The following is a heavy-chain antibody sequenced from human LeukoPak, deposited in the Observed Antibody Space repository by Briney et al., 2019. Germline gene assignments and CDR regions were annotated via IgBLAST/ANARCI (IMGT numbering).Heavy chain of an antibody. CDR2: ISSSGSTI. V-gene: IGHV3-48*03. D-gene: IGHD6-6*01. J-gene: IGHJ4*02. CDR1: GFTFSSYE. CDR3: WVAAR. Sequence: GGSLRLSCAASGFTFSSYEMNWVRQAPGKGLEWVSYISSSGSTIYYADSVKGRFTISRDNSKDTLYLQMNSLRAEVTAVYYWWVAARWGQGTLVTVSS.